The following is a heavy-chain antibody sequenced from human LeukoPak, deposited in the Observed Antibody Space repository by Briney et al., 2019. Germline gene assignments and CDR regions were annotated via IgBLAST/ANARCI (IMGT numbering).Heavy chain of an antibody. Sequence: SETLSLTCAVYGGSFSGYYWSWIRQPPGTGLEWIGEINHSGSTNYNPSLKSRVTISVDTSKNQFSLKLSSVTAADTAVYYCARAHRRGYYYDSSGYPVLDYWGQGTLVTVSS. D-gene: IGHD3-22*01. CDR1: GGSFSGYY. J-gene: IGHJ4*02. CDR2: INHSGST. CDR3: ARAHRRGYYYDSSGYPVLDY. V-gene: IGHV4-34*01.